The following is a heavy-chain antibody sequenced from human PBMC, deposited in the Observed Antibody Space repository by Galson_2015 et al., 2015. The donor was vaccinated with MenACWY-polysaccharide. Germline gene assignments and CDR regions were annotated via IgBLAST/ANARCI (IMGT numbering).Heavy chain of an antibody. CDR1: GFSFSAYG. CDR2: SGSGGGL. D-gene: IGHD6-13*01. J-gene: IGHJ4*02. CDR3: AKVGPRSSWTMGLDY. Sequence: SLRLSCAASGFSFSAYGMSWVRQAPGRGLEWVSGSGSGGGLYYADSVKGRFTVCRDNSKNTLYLQMNNLRAEDTAVYYCAKVGPRSSWTMGLDYWGQGTLVTVSS. V-gene: IGHV3-23*01.